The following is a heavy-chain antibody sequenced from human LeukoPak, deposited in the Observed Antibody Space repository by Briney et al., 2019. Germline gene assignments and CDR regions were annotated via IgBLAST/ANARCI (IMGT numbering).Heavy chain of an antibody. CDR3: ASYISGSHFNGFDY. CDR2: IYHSGST. J-gene: IGHJ4*02. V-gene: IGHV4-38-2*02. Sequence: SETLSLTCTVSGYSISSGYYWGWIRQPPGKGLEWIGSIYHSGSTYYNPSLKSRVTISVDRSKNQFSLKLSSVTAADTAVYYCASYISGSHFNGFDYWGQGTLVTVSS. CDR1: GYSISSGYY. D-gene: IGHD6-13*01.